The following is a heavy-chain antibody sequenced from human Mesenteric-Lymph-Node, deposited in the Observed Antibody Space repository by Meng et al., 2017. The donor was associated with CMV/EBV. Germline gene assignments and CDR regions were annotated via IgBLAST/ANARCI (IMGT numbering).Heavy chain of an antibody. CDR3: ARERGYGGNFDY. Sequence: ASVKVSCKASGYNFNDYYIHWMRQAPGQGLEWMGLINPNSGDTKGTQRFHGRLTMTRDTSISTAYMELSRLTSDDTAVYYCARERGYGGNFDYWGQGTLVTVSS. V-gene: IGHV1-2*02. D-gene: IGHD4-23*01. CDR1: GYNFNDYY. J-gene: IGHJ4*02. CDR2: INPNSGDT.